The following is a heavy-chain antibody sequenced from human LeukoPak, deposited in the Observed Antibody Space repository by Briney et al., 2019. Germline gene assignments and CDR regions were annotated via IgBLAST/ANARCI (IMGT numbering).Heavy chain of an antibody. CDR2: IYYSGST. Sequence: SETLSFTCTVSGGSISSYYWSWIRQPPGKGLEWIGYIYYSGSTNYNPSLKSRVTISVDTSKNQFSLKLSSVTAADTAVYYCARSYYDSSGYYIPEYFQHWGQGTLVTVSS. CDR3: ARSYYDSSGYYIPEYFQH. CDR1: GGSISSYY. D-gene: IGHD3-22*01. V-gene: IGHV4-59*01. J-gene: IGHJ1*01.